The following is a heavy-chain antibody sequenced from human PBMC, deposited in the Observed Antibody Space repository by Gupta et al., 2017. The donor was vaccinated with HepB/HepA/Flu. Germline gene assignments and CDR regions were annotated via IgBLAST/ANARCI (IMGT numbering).Heavy chain of an antibody. V-gene: IGHV1-46*01. D-gene: IGHD2/OR15-2a*01. CDR3: AREKDQFYMDV. Sequence: QVQLVQSGAEVKKPGASVKISCKASGYTFTIYHMPWVRQAPGQGLEWMAIINPSGGSATYAQQFQGRVTVTRDASTSTVYMELSSLRSDDTAVYYCAREKDQFYMDVWGKGTTVTVSS. CDR1: GYTFTIYH. J-gene: IGHJ6*04. CDR2: INPSGGSA.